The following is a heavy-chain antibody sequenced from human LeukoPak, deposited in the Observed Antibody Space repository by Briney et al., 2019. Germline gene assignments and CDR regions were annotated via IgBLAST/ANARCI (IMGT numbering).Heavy chain of an antibody. J-gene: IGHJ3*02. CDR2: INHSGST. CDR3: ARDLGSWPHVTLDI. Sequence: SETLSLTCAVYGGSFSGYYWSWIRQPPGKGLEWIGEINHSGSTNYNPSLKSRVTISVDTSKNQFSLKLTSVTAADTAIYYCARDLGSWPHVTLDIWGHGTLVTVSS. CDR1: GGSFSGYY. V-gene: IGHV4-34*01. D-gene: IGHD3-16*01.